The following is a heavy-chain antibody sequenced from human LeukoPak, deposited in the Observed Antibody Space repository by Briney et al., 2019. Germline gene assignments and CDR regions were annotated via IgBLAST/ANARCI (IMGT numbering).Heavy chain of an antibody. D-gene: IGHD2-2*02. CDR2: INHSGST. CDR3: AREGYCSSTNCYTFNY. V-gene: IGHV4-34*01. Sequence: SETLSLTCAVYGGSFRGYYWSWIRQPPGKGLEWVGEINHSGSTNYNPALTRRVTISLDTSNNQISLKLSSVTAADTAVYYCAREGYCSSTNCYTFNYWGQGTLVTVSS. J-gene: IGHJ4*02. CDR1: GGSFRGYY.